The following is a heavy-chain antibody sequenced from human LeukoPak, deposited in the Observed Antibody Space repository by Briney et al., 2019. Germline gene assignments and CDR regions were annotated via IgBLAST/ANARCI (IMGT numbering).Heavy chain of an antibody. V-gene: IGHV3-33*06. J-gene: IGHJ4*02. D-gene: IGHD3-10*01. Sequence: PGRSLRLSCAASGFTFSSYGMHWVRQAPGKGLVWVAVIWYDGSNKYYADSVKGRFTISRDNSKNTLYLQMISLRAEDTAVYYCAKDPIRYASGTYVHYWPQGTLVTVSS. CDR2: IWYDGSNK. CDR3: AKDPIRYASGTYVHY. CDR1: GFTFSSYG.